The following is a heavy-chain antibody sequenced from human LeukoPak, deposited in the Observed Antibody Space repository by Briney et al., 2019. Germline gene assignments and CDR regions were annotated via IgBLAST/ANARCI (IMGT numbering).Heavy chain of an antibody. CDR1: GGSISSGSYY. D-gene: IGHD6-13*01. V-gene: IGHV4-61*02. CDR3: ARHYESSSWNYYYYYMDV. CDR2: IYTSGST. J-gene: IGHJ6*03. Sequence: SETLSLTCTVSGGSISSGSYYWSWIRQPAGKGLEWIGRIYTSGSTNYNPSLKSRVTISVDTSKNQFSLKLSSVTAADTAVYYCARHYESSSWNYYYYYMDVWGKGTTVTISS.